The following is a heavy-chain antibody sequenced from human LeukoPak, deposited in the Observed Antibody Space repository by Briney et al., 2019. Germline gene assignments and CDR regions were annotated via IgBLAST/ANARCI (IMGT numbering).Heavy chain of an antibody. V-gene: IGHV4-31*03. J-gene: IGHJ4*02. Sequence: SETLSLTCTVSGASISSGGYYWSWIRQYPGKGLEWIGYIYYSGSAYRNPSLMSRVVISADTSKNQFSLRLSSVTAADTAVYYCASTLKGYWGQGTLVTVSS. CDR1: GASISSGGYY. CDR3: ASTLKGY. CDR2: IYYSGSA.